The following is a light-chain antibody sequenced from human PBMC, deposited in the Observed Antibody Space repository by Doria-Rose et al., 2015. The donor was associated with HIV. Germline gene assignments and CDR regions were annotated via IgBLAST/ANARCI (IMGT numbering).Light chain of an antibody. CDR2: GGS. Sequence: DIVLTQSPGTLSLSPGERATLSCRASQSFSSTYLAWYQQKPGQAPSLLIYGGSTRATGIPDRFSASGSGTDLTLTINRLEPEDFALYYCHQYGTSWTFGQGTKVEI. V-gene: IGKV3-20*01. CDR1: QSFSSTY. J-gene: IGKJ1*01. CDR3: HQYGTSWT.